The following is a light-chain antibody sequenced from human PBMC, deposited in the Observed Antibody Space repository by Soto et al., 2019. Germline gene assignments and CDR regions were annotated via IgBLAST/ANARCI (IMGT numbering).Light chain of an antibody. CDR1: SSNIGAGYD. Sequence: QSVLTQPPSVSGAPGQRVTISCTGSSSNIGAGYDVHWYQQLPGTAPKLLIYGNSNRPSGIPDRFSGSKSGTSASLAITGLQAEDEADYYCQSYDSSLSAVVFGTGTKVTLL. V-gene: IGLV1-40*01. CDR3: QSYDSSLSAVV. J-gene: IGLJ1*01. CDR2: GNS.